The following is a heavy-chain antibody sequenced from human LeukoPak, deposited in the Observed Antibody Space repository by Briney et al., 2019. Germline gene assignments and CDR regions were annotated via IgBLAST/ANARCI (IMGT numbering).Heavy chain of an antibody. J-gene: IGHJ5*02. CDR2: IIPIFGTA. V-gene: IGHV1-69*05. CDR1: GGTFSSYA. CDR3: ARDRGCSSTSCYYWFDP. Sequence: SVKVSCKASGGTFSSYAISWVRQAPGQGLEWMGGIIPIFGTANYAQKLQGRVTMTTDTSTSTAYMELRSLRSDDTAVYYCARDRGCSSTSCYYWFDPWGQGTLVTVSS. D-gene: IGHD2-2*01.